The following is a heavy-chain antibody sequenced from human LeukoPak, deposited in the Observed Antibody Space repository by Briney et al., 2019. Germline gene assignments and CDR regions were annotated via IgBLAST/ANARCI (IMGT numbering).Heavy chain of an antibody. Sequence: GASVNVSCMPSGYTFSNYGISWVRQAPGQGLEGMGWISAYNGNTNYAQRLQGRVTMTTDTPSSTVYMEMRNLRSDDTAVYFCARGGHYDFWSGPPDYWGQGTQVTVSS. D-gene: IGHD3-3*01. V-gene: IGHV1-18*01. CDR1: GYTFSNYG. CDR2: ISAYNGNT. J-gene: IGHJ4*02. CDR3: ARGGHYDFWSGPPDY.